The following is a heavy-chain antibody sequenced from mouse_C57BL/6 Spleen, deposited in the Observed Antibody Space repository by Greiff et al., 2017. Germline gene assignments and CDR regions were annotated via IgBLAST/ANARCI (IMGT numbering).Heavy chain of an antibody. CDR3: ARGGYVIYEAWFAF. CDR2: IHPNSGST. D-gene: IGHD1-3*01. J-gene: IGHJ3*01. V-gene: IGHV1-64*01. CDR1: GYTFTSYW. Sequence: QVHVKQSGAELVKPGASVKLSCKASGYTFTSYWMHWVKQRPGQGLEWIGMIHPNSGSTNYNEKFKSKATLTVDTYSSTAYMQLSSLTSEDTAVYYCARGGYVIYEAWFAFWGQGTLVTVSA.